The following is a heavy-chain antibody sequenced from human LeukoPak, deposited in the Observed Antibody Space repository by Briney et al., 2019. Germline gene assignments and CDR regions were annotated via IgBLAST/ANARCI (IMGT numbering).Heavy chain of an antibody. CDR2: IYWDDDK. J-gene: IGHJ5*02. D-gene: IGHD2-15*01. CDR1: GFSLSTSGVG. Sequence: SGPTLVKPTRTLTLTCTFSGFSLSTSGVGVGWIRQPPGKALEWLALIYWDDDKRYSPSLKSRLTITKDTSKNQVVLTMTNMDPVDTATYYCAHSLVVVVAATHNWFDPWGQGTLVTVSS. V-gene: IGHV2-5*02. CDR3: AHSLVVVVAATHNWFDP.